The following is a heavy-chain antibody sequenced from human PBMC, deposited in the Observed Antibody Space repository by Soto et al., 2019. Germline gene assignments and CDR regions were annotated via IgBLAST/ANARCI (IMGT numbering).Heavy chain of an antibody. J-gene: IGHJ5*02. Sequence: EVQLVESGGGLVQPGGSLRLSCAASGFTFSSYSMNWVRRAPGKGLEWVSYISSSSSTIYYADSVKGRFTISRDNAKNSRYLQMNSLRAEDTAVYYCARHPERIAQIGWFDPWGQGTLVTVSS. V-gene: IGHV3-48*01. D-gene: IGHD6-13*01. CDR1: GFTFSSYS. CDR3: ARHPERIAQIGWFDP. CDR2: ISSSSSTI.